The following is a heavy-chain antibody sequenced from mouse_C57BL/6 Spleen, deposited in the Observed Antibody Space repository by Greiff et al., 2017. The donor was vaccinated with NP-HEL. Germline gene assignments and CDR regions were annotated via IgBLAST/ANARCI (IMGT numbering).Heavy chain of an antibody. D-gene: IGHD1-1*01. J-gene: IGHJ2*01. CDR3: ARPSFTTVVDYFGY. Sequence: QVQLQQPGAELVKPGASVMLSCKASGYTFTSYWMHWVKQRPGRGLEWIGRIDPISGGTKYNEKFKSKATLTVDKPSSTAYMQLSSLTSDDSAVYYCARPSFTTVVDYFGYWRQGTTLTVSS. CDR1: GYTFTSYW. CDR2: IDPISGGT. V-gene: IGHV1-72*01.